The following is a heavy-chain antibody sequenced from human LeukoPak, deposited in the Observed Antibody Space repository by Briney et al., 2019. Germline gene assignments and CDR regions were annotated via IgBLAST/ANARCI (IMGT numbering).Heavy chain of an antibody. Sequence: GGSLRLSCAASGFTVSSNYMNWVRQAPGKGLEWVSVIYSGGSTYYADSVKGRFTISRDKSKNTLYLQMNSLRAEDTAAYYCARVDSTGWFFFDYWGQGTLVTVSS. D-gene: IGHD6-19*01. V-gene: IGHV3-53*01. J-gene: IGHJ4*02. CDR2: IYSGGST. CDR3: ARVDSTGWFFFDY. CDR1: GFTVSSNY.